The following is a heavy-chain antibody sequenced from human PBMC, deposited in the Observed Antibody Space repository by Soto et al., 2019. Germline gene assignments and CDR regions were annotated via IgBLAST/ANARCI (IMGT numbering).Heavy chain of an antibody. Sequence: QVQLQESGPGLVKPSETLSLTCTVSGGSISSYYWSWIRQPPGKGLEWIGSIYYTGSTNYNPSLNRRVTISLDISKTQFSLKLSSVTAADTAVYYCARDYFDSSGYYWVDYWGQGTLVTVSS. CDR2: IYYTGST. V-gene: IGHV4-59*01. CDR3: ARDYFDSSGYYWVDY. D-gene: IGHD3-22*01. CDR1: GGSISSYY. J-gene: IGHJ4*02.